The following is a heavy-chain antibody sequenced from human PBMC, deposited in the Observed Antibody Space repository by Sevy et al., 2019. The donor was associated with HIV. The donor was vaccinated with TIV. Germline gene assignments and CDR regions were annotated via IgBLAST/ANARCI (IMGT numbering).Heavy chain of an antibody. CDR2: ISASGGST. CDR1: GFTFHTYW. CDR3: AKHGYTSGWRDAFDV. D-gene: IGHD6-19*01. J-gene: IGHJ3*01. Sequence: GGSLRLSCAASGFTFHTYWMQWVRQAPGKGLEWVSAISASGGSTYYADSVKGRFTISRENSKNMVYVQMNSLRAEDTAVYYCAKHGYTSGWRDAFDVWGQGTMVTVSS. V-gene: IGHV3-23*01.